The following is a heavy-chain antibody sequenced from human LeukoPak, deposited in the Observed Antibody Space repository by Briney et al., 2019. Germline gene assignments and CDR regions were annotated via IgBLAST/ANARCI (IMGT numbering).Heavy chain of an antibody. CDR3: ARVDGGYDTPYYFDY. CDR1: GFTFSNYG. J-gene: IGHJ4*02. CDR2: IWYDGSNK. D-gene: IGHD5-12*01. Sequence: PGGSLRLSCAASGFTFSNYGMHWVRQAPGKGLEWVAVIWYDGSNKKYADSVKGRFTISRDNAKNSLYLQMNSLRAEDTAVYYCARVDGGYDTPYYFDYWGQGTLVTVSS. V-gene: IGHV3-33*01.